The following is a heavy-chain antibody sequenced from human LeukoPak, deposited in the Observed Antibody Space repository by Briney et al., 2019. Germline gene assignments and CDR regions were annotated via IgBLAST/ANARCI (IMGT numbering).Heavy chain of an antibody. CDR1: GGTFTTNQA. CDR2: IIPVLGVP. CDR3: ARDCSATACSDAFDV. Sequence: GASVKVSCKASGGTFTTNQANSWMRQAPGQGLEWMGRIIPVLGVPNFAQKFQGKVTLTADRSTSTVYMEVSSLRSEDTAVYYCARDCSATACSDAFDVWGQGTLVTVSS. V-gene: IGHV1-69*04. D-gene: IGHD2-2*01. J-gene: IGHJ3*01.